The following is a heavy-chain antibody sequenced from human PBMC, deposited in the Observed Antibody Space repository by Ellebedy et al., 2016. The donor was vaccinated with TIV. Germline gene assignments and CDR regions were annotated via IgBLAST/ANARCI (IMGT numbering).Heavy chain of an antibody. D-gene: IGHD2-2*01. V-gene: IGHV3-74*01. CDR3: ARDPGSSAFDI. CDR1: GFTFSSYW. J-gene: IGHJ3*02. Sequence: GESLKISCAASGFTFSSYWMHWVRQAPGKGLVWVSRINSDGSSTSYADSVKGRFTISRDNAKNSLYLQMNSLGAEDTAVYYCARDPGSSAFDIWGQGTLVTVSS. CDR2: INSDGSST.